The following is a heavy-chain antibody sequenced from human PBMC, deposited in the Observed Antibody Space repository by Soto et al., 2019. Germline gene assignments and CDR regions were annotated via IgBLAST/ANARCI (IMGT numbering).Heavy chain of an antibody. CDR1: GFSLRCSGVG. CDR2: IYWADDK. CDR3: AHNGGWGSFLDY. J-gene: IGHJ4*02. Sequence: QITLKESGPTLVKPTQTLTLTCTFSGFSLRCSGVGVGWIRQPPGKALEWLALIYWADDKRYSTSLKSRLTITNDTFNNLVVHKMANMDPVDKATYSFAHNGGWGSFLDYWGQGTLVTVSS. D-gene: IGHD3-10*01. V-gene: IGHV2-5*02.